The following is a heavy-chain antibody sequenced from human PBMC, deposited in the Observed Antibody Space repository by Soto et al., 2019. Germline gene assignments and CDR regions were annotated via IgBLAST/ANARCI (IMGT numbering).Heavy chain of an antibody. CDR3: ASAKAVVVAPLDI. Sequence: PGGSLRLSCAVSGFIFRNNGVSWVRQAPGKGLEWVSSIGVNDGATYYADSVKARFTISRDNSKNTLYLQVDSLTGADTAVYFCASAKAVVVAPLDIWGQGTMVTVSS. V-gene: IGHV3-23*01. D-gene: IGHD2-15*01. CDR2: IGVNDGAT. CDR1: GFIFRNNG. J-gene: IGHJ3*02.